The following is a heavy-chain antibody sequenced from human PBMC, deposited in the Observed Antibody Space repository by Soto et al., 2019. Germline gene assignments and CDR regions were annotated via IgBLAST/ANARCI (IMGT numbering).Heavy chain of an antibody. J-gene: IGHJ2*01. Sequence: QVQLVESGGGVVQPGRSLRLSCAASGFIFSNYGMHWVRQAPGKGLEWVAVIWYDGSNKYYADSVKDRFTISRDDSKNTVYLQMNSLSEDTAVYYCARDRDWYFDLWGRGTLVTVSS. V-gene: IGHV3-33*01. CDR3: ARDRDWYFDL. CDR2: IWYDGSNK. CDR1: GFIFSNYG.